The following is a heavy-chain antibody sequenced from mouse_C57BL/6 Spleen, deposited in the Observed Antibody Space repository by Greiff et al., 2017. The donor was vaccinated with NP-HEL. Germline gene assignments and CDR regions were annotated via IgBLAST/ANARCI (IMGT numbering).Heavy chain of an antibody. J-gene: IGHJ2*01. D-gene: IGHD1-1*01. CDR2: IYWDDDK. CDR3: ALYYYGSSSYYFDY. Sequence: QVTLKVCGPGILQSSQTLSLTCSFSGFSLSTSGMGVSWIRQPSGKGLEWLAHIYWDDDKHYNPSLKSRLTISKDTSRNQVFLKITSVDTADTATYYYALYYYGSSSYYFDYWGQGTTLTVSS. CDR1: GFSLSTSGMG. V-gene: IGHV8-12*01.